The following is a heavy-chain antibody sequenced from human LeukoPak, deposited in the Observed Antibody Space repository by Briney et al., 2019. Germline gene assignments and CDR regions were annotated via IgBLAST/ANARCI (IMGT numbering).Heavy chain of an antibody. V-gene: IGHV3-23*05. J-gene: IGHJ4*02. CDR3: AKGSGWYV. D-gene: IGHD6-19*01. CDR1: GFTFSSYE. Sequence: GGSLRLSCATSGFTFSSYEMNWVRQAPGKGLEWVSYIYSSGSTTYYADSVKGRFTISRDNSKNTLYLQMNSLRAEDTAVYYCAKGSGWYVWGQGTLVTVSS. CDR2: IYSSGSTT.